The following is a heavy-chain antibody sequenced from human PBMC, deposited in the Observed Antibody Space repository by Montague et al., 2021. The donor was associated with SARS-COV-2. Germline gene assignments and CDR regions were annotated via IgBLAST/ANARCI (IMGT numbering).Heavy chain of an antibody. D-gene: IGHD5-24*01. J-gene: IGHJ4*02. Sequence: PALVNPTQTLTPTCTFSGFSLNASGVGVSWIRQPPGKALEWLASIYWDDDKRYSPSLKTRLTITKDTSKSQVVLRMTNVDPVDTATYYCAHSPIERGFWGQGTLVTVSS. CDR1: GFSLNASGVG. V-gene: IGHV2-5*02. CDR3: AHSPIERGF. CDR2: IYWDDDK.